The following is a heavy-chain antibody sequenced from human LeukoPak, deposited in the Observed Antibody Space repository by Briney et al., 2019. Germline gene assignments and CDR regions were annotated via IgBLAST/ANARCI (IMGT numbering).Heavy chain of an antibody. CDR1: GGSISRYH. J-gene: IGHJ4*02. CDR2: IYYSGST. CDR3: AGAKN. V-gene: IGHV4-59*01. Sequence: SETLSLTCTVSGGSISRYHWSWIRQPPGKGLEWIGYIYYSGSTSYNPSLKSRVTISLDTSKNQFSLKLNSVTAADTAVYYCAGAKNWGQGTLVTVSS.